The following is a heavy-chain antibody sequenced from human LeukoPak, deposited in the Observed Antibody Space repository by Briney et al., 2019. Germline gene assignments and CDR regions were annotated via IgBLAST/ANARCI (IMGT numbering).Heavy chain of an antibody. Sequence: GGSLRLSCAASGFTFSSYAMSWVRQAPGKGLEWVSVISGSGGSTYYADSVKGRFTLSRDNSKNTLYLQMHSLRAEDTAIYYCAKERQGGNSYGDEAFYFDYWGQGTLVTVSS. J-gene: IGHJ4*02. D-gene: IGHD4-23*01. CDR3: AKERQGGNSYGDEAFYFDY. CDR1: GFTFSSYA. V-gene: IGHV3-23*01. CDR2: ISGSGGST.